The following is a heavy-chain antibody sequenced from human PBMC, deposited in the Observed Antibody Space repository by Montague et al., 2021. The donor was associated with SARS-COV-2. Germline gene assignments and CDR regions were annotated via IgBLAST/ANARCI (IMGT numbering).Heavy chain of an antibody. CDR1: GGSISSYY. CDR3: ARGALFYDSGGYYSDAFDX. J-gene: IGHJ3*02. D-gene: IGHD3-22*01. V-gene: IGHV4-4*07. Sequence: SETLSLTCTVSGGSISSYYWNWIRQSAGKGLEWIGRIYTSGSTNYDPSLKSRVTMSVDTSKNQFSLKLSSVTAADTAVYYCARGALFYDSGGYYSDAFDXWGQGTMVTVSS. CDR2: IYTSGST.